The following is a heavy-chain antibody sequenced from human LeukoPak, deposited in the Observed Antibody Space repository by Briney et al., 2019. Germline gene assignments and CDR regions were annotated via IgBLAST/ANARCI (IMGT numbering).Heavy chain of an antibody. J-gene: IGHJ5*02. V-gene: IGHV3-23*01. D-gene: IGHD1-14*01. CDR2: ISGSGENT. CDR3: AKKYNTGLDP. Sequence: GGSLRLSCEASGFTFSSYAMSWVRQAPGKGLEWVSAISGSGENTYYADSVKGRFTISRDNSKNTLYLQVNSLRAEDTAVYYCAKKYNTGLDPWGQGTLVTVSS. CDR1: GFTFSSYA.